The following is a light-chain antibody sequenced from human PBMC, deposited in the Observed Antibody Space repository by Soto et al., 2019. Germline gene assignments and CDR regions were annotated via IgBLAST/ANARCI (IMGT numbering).Light chain of an antibody. J-gene: IGLJ2*01. V-gene: IGLV1-40*01. CDR2: GNT. CDR1: SSNIGAGYD. CDR3: LSFDSSLSVV. Sequence: QSVLTQPPSVSGAPGQRVTISCTGSSSNIGAGYDAHWYQQLPGRAPKLLIYGNTNRPSGVPDRFSGSKSGTSASLAITGLQAEDEADYYCLSFDSSLSVVFGGGTKLTVL.